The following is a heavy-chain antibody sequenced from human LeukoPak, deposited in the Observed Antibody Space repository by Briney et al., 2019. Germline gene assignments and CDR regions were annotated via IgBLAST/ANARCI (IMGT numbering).Heavy chain of an antibody. D-gene: IGHD3-22*01. V-gene: IGHV3-15*01. CDR3: TPSSGYYPYYFDY. CDR1: GFTVSSNY. J-gene: IGHJ4*02. Sequence: PGGSLRLSCAASGFTVSSNYMSWVRQAPGKGLEWVGRIKSKTDGGTTDYAAPVKGRFTVSRDDSKNTLYLQMNSLKTEDTAVYYCTPSSGYYPYYFDYWGQGTLVTVSS. CDR2: IKSKTDGGTT.